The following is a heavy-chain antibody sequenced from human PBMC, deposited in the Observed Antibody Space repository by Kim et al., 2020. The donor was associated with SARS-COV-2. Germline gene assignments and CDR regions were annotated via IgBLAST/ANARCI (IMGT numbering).Heavy chain of an antibody. Sequence: GDKTVYAQKFQGRVTMTRDTSTSTVYMDLSSLRSEDTAVYYCARVGAGAYWGQGTLVSVSS. CDR3: ARVGAGAY. CDR2: GDKT. J-gene: IGHJ4*02. D-gene: IGHD1-26*01. V-gene: IGHV1-46*01.